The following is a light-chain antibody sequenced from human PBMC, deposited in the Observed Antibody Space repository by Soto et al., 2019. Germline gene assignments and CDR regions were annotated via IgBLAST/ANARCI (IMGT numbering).Light chain of an antibody. CDR3: LSYAGSSIYV. CDR1: NSDVGGYNS. CDR2: DVS. Sequence: QSVLTQPRSVSGSPGQSVTISCTGTNSDVGGYNSVSWYQQHPGKAPQLIIYDVSKRPSGVPDRFSASKSGNTASLTISGLQAEYEADYYCLSYAGSSIYVFVTVTKVT. J-gene: IGLJ1*01. V-gene: IGLV2-11*01.